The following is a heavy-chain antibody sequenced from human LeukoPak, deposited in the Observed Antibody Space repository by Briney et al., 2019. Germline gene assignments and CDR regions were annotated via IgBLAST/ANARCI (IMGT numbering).Heavy chain of an antibody. CDR3: ARHGRGNAGSDDAFDV. CDR1: IQRYNLFC. V-gene: IGHV5-51*01. Sequence: GVSEKILCGVCIQRYNLFCRGCAPQMPEKAVECMGIIYPGDSDIRYSPPFQGQVTISADKSISAAYLQWSSLKASDTAMYYCARHGRGNAGSDDAFDVWGQGTMVTVSS. D-gene: IGHD3-10*01. J-gene: IGHJ3*01. CDR2: IYPGDSDI.